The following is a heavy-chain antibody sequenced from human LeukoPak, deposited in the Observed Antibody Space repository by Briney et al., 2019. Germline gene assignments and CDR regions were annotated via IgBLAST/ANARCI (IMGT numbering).Heavy chain of an antibody. CDR2: ISYDGSNK. Sequence: GGSLRLSCAASGFTFSSYAMHWVRQAPGKGLEWVAVISYDGSNKYYADSVKGRFTISRDNSKNTLYLQMNSLRAEDTAVYYCARTRQWLVRSQGDYWGQGTLVTVSS. J-gene: IGHJ4*02. D-gene: IGHD6-19*01. CDR3: ARTRQWLVRSQGDY. CDR1: GFTFSSYA. V-gene: IGHV3-30*04.